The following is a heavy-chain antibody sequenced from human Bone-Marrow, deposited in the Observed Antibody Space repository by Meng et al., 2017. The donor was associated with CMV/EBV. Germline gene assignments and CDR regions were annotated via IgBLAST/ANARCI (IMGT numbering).Heavy chain of an antibody. CDR3: ARGLTRSDY. CDR1: GFTFSSYW. D-gene: IGHD1-14*01. CDR2: IKQDGSEK. V-gene: IGHV3-7*01. J-gene: IGHJ4*02. Sequence: GESLKISCAASGFTFSSYWMSWVRQAPGKGLEWVANIKQDGSEKYYADSVKGRFTISRDNAKNSLYLQMNSLRAEDTAVYYCARGLTRSDYWGQGTLVTVSS.